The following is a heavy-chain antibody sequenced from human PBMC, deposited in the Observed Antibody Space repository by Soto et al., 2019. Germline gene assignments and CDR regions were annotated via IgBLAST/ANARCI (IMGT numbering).Heavy chain of an antibody. D-gene: IGHD1-1*01. J-gene: IGHJ4*02. Sequence: SETLSLTCTVSGDSIRSSSYWGWIRQPPGKGLEWIGSIYSTGNTYYNPSLNSQVTISVDTSKNQFSLNVTSMTAADTAVYYCVTAAIQGHQVEGQPPTSQTLDYWCQGILITVSS. CDR2: IYSTGNT. CDR1: GDSIRSSSY. V-gene: IGHV4-38-2*02. CDR3: VTAAIQGHQVEGQPPTSQTLDY.